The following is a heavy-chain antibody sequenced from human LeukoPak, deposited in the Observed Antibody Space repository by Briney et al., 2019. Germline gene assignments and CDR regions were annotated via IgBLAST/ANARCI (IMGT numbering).Heavy chain of an antibody. Sequence: NPSETLSLTCTVSGGSISSGSYFWGWIRQPPGKGLEWIAMIYHSGSPYYNPSLKSRVTISVDTSQNQFSLKLSSATAADTAVYYCARVSSSSDFDYWGQGTLVTVSS. D-gene: IGHD6-6*01. CDR1: GGSISSGSYF. CDR3: ARVSSSSDFDY. V-gene: IGHV4-39*07. CDR2: IYHSGSP. J-gene: IGHJ4*02.